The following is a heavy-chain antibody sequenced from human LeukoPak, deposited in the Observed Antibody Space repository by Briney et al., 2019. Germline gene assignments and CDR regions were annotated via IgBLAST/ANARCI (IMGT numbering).Heavy chain of an antibody. CDR1: EYTFTGYY. D-gene: IGHD4-23*01. V-gene: IGHV1-2*02. J-gene: IGHJ6*02. Sequence: AASVKVSCKASEYTFTGYYMHWVRQAPGQGLEWMGWINPNSGGTNYAQKFQGRVTMTRDTSISTAYMELSRLRSDDTAVYYCVGKAPTYYYYGMDVWGQGTTVTVSS. CDR3: VGKAPTYYYYGMDV. CDR2: INPNSGGT.